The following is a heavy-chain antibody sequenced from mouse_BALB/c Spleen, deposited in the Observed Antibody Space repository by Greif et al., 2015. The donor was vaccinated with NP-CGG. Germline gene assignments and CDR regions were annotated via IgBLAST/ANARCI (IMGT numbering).Heavy chain of an antibody. CDR1: GFTFSSFG. CDR2: ISSGSSTI. CDR3: AREGGYDRVYYFDY. J-gene: IGHJ2*01. Sequence: EVQVVESGGGLVQPGGSRKLSCAASGFTFSSFGMHWVRQAPEKGLEWVAYISSGSSTIYYADTVKGRFTISRDNPKNTLFLQMTSLRSEDTAMYYCAREGGYDRVYYFDYWGQGTTLTVSS. D-gene: IGHD2-14*01. V-gene: IGHV5-17*02.